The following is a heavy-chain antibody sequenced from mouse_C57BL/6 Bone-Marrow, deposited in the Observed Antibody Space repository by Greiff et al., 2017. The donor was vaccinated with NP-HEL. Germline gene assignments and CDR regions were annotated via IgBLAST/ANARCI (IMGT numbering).Heavy chain of an antibody. CDR2: ISSGSSTI. J-gene: IGHJ3*01. V-gene: IGHV5-17*01. Sequence: EVKVVESGGGLVKPGGSLKLSCAASGFTFRDYGMHWVRQAPEKGLEWVAYISSGSSTIYYADTVKGRFTISRDNAKHTLFLQMTGLRSEGTAMYYCARPNPGWFAYWGQGTLVTVSA. CDR3: ARPNPGWFAY. CDR1: GFTFRDYG.